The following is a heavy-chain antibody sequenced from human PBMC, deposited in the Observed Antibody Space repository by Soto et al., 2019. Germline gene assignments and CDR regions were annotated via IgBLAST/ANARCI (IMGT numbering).Heavy chain of an antibody. CDR2: IRGSGSTK. V-gene: IGHV3-11*01. CDR3: ARLGSIAAAGTPDY. J-gene: IGHJ4*02. D-gene: IGHD6-13*01. Sequence: PVWSLRLSCASSGFTFSDYYMSWFRQAPGKGLEWVSYIRGSGSTKHDADSVKGRFTISRDNTKNSLYLQMNSLRAEDAALYYCARLGSIAAAGTPDYWGQGTLVTVSS. CDR1: GFTFSDYY.